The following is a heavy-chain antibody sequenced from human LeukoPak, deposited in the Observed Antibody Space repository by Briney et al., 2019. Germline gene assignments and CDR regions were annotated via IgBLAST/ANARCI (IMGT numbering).Heavy chain of an antibody. Sequence: GGSLRLSCAASGFTVNTNYMSWVRQAPGKGLEWVSVIHSSGATYYTDSVRGRFTISRDNSKNTLYLQMNSLRADDTAVFFCATWISSTWSFEYWGQGTLVTVSS. V-gene: IGHV3-53*01. CDR2: IHSSGAT. J-gene: IGHJ4*02. CDR1: GFTVNTNY. CDR3: ATWISSTWSFEY. D-gene: IGHD6-13*01.